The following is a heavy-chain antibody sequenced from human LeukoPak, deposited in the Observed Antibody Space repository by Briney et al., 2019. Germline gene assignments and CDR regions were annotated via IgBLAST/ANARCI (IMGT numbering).Heavy chain of an antibody. D-gene: IGHD3-9*01. J-gene: IGHJ4*02. V-gene: IGHV1-2*02. CDR2: INPNSGGT. CDR1: GYTFTGYY. CDR3: ARAGEGFYDILTGYYTLLYFDY. Sequence: ASVKVSCKASGYTFTGYYMHWVRQAPGQGLEWMGWINPNSGGTNYAQKFQGRVTMTRDTSISTAYMELSRLRSDDTAVYYCARAGEGFYDILTGYYTLLYFDYWGQGTLVTVSS.